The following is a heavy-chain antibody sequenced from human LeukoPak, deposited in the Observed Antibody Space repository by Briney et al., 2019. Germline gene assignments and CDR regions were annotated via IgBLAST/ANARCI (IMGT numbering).Heavy chain of an antibody. J-gene: IGHJ4*02. V-gene: IGHV3-23*01. CDR1: GFTFSSYD. CDR3: AKDGLFGATITYYFDY. D-gene: IGHD3-3*01. Sequence: GGSLRLSCAASGFTFSSYDMTWVRQAPGKGLEWVSTINGSGGSTYYADSVKGRFTISRDNSKNTLYLQMNSLRAEDTAVYYCAKDGLFGATITYYFDYWGQGTLVTVSS. CDR2: INGSGGST.